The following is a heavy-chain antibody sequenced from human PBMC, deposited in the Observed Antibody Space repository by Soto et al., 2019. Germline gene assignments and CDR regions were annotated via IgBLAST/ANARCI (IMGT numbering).Heavy chain of an antibody. CDR3: TTIHVLRVYATPPLYYYYGMDV. J-gene: IGHJ6*02. D-gene: IGHD2-8*01. Sequence: GGSLRLSCAASGFTFSNAWMSWVRQAPGKGLEWVGRIKSKTDGGTTDYAAPVKGRITISRDDSKNTLYLQMNSLKTEDTAVYYCTTIHVLRVYATPPLYYYYGMDVWGQGTTVTVSS. CDR2: IKSKTDGGTT. CDR1: GFTFSNAW. V-gene: IGHV3-15*01.